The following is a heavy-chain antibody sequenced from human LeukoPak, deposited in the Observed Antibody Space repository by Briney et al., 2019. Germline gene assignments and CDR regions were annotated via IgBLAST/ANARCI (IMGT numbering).Heavy chain of an antibody. J-gene: IGHJ4*02. Sequence: PGGSLRLSCAASGFTFSSYAMSWVRQAPGKGLEWVSAISGSGGSTYYADSVKGRFTISRDNSKNMLYLQMNSLRAEDTAVYYCAKDSLVSARVPQQLVFLFRSRGFDYWGQGTLVTVSS. CDR3: AKDSLVSARVPQQLVFLFRSRGFDY. CDR1: GFTFSSYA. D-gene: IGHD6-6*01. V-gene: IGHV3-23*01. CDR2: ISGSGGST.